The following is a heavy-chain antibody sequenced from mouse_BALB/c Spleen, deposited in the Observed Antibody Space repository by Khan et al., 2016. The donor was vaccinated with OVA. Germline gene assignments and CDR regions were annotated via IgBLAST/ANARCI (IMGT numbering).Heavy chain of an antibody. Sequence: VQLQQSGAELAKPGASVKMSCKASGYTFINYWILWVKQRPGQGLEWIGYINPSTGYTEYNQNFKDKATLTDDKSSSTAYMQLSSLTSEDSAVYYCARRGLRWDFDYWGQGTTLTVSS. D-gene: IGHD1-1*01. CDR2: INPSTGYT. J-gene: IGHJ2*01. CDR3: ARRGLRWDFDY. V-gene: IGHV1-7*01. CDR1: GYTFINYW.